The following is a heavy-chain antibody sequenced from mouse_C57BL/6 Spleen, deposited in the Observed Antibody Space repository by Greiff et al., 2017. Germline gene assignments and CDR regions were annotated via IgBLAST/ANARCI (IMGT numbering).Heavy chain of an antibody. CDR3: ARNYYGSSYDYWAMDY. CDR2: IYPGSGST. Sequence: QVQLQQPGAELVKPGASVKMSCKASGYTFTSYWITWVKQRPGQGLEWIGDIYPGSGSTNYNEKFKSKATLTVDTSSSTAYMQLSSLTSEDSAVYYCARNYYGSSYDYWAMDYWGKGTSVTVSS. D-gene: IGHD1-1*01. V-gene: IGHV1-55*01. J-gene: IGHJ4*01. CDR1: GYTFTSYW.